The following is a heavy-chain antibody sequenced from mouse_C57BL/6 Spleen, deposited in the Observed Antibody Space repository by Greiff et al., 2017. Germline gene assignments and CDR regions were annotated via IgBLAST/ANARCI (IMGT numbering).Heavy chain of an antibody. V-gene: IGHV1-64*01. D-gene: IGHD1-1*01. CDR1: GYTFTSYW. CDR3: ARAGSSYFDY. J-gene: IGHJ2*01. CDR2: IRPNSGST. Sequence: QVQLQQPGAELVKPGASVKLSCKASGYTFTSYWMHWVKQRPGQGLEWIGMIRPNSGSTNYNEKFKSKATLTVAKSSSTAYMQLSSLTSEDSAVYYCARAGSSYFDYWGQGTTLTVSS.